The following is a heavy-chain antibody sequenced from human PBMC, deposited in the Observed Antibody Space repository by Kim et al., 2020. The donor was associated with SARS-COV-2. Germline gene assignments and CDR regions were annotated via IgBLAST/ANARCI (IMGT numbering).Heavy chain of an antibody. CDR3: AHSETYYYPTGSSNDTFYFDQ. V-gene: IGHV2-5*02. Sequence: SGPTLVNPTQTLTLTCTFSGFSLTTRGVGVAWIRQPPGKALEWLAPLYWDDDTRYSPSLKHRVTVTQDASKNEVVLTVTSVDPLDTGTCFGAHSETYYYPTGSSNDTFYFDQWGHGTRVTVSS. CDR2: LYWDDDT. D-gene: IGHD3-10*01. J-gene: IGHJ4*01. CDR1: GFSLTTRGVG.